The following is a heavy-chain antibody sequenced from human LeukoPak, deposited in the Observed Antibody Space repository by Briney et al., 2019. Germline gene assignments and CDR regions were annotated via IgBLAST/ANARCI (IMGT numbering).Heavy chain of an antibody. Sequence: GGSLRLSCAASGFTFSDYYMSWIRQAPGKGLEWVSYISSSGSTIYYADSVKGRFTTSRDNAKNSLYLQMNSLRAEDTAVYYCARDQRFLITMVRGVDYYYYGMDVWGQGTTVTVSS. CDR2: ISSSGSTI. V-gene: IGHV3-11*04. CDR1: GFTFSDYY. J-gene: IGHJ6*02. D-gene: IGHD3-10*01. CDR3: ARDQRFLITMVRGVDYYYYGMDV.